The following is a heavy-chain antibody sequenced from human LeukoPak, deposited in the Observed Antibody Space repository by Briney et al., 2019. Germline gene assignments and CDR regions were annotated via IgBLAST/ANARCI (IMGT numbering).Heavy chain of an antibody. CDR3: ARVLIMAAAGTERPLGY. CDR2: INPSGGST. V-gene: IGHV1-46*01. Sequence: GASVKVSCKASGYTFTSYYMHWVRQAPGQGLEWMGIINPSGGSTSYAQKFQGRVTMTRDTSTSTVYMELSSLRSEDTAVYCCARVLIMAAAGTERPLGYWGQGTLVTVSS. D-gene: IGHD6-13*01. CDR1: GYTFTSYY. J-gene: IGHJ4*02.